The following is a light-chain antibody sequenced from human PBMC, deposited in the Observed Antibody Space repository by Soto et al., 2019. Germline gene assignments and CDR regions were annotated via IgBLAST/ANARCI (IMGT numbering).Light chain of an antibody. CDR3: QQRSNWPIT. CDR1: QDISNY. J-gene: IGKJ5*01. Sequence: DIQMTQSPSSLSASVGDRVTITCLASQDISNYLNWYQQKPGKAPKLLIYKASSLESGVPSRFSGSGSGTDFTLTISSLEPEDFAVYYCQQRSNWPITFGQGTRLEIK. CDR2: KAS. V-gene: IGKV1-39*01.